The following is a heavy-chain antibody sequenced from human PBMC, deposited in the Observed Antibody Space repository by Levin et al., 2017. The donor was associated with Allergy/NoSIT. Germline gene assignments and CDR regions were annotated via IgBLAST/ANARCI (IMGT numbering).Heavy chain of an antibody. J-gene: IGHJ6*02. CDR2: IWYDGSNK. V-gene: IGHV3-33*01. Sequence: PGGSLRLSCAASGFTFSSYGMHWVRQAPGKGLEWVAVIWYDGSNKYYADSVKGRFTISRDNSKNTLYLQMNSLRAEDTAVYYCARGAQHIVVVTAIEGHYGMDVWGQGTTVTVSS. D-gene: IGHD2-21*02. CDR3: ARGAQHIVVVTAIEGHYGMDV. CDR1: GFTFSSYG.